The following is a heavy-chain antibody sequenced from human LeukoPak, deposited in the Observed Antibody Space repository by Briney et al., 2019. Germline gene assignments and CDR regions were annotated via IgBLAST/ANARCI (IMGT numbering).Heavy chain of an antibody. J-gene: IGHJ6*02. Sequence: SETLSLTCTVSGGSISSYYWSWIRQPAGKGLEWIGRIYTSGSTNYNPSLKSRVTMSVDTSKNQFSLKLSSVTAADTAVYYCARDPVLLWFGESRYYYGMDVWGQGTTV. V-gene: IGHV4-4*07. CDR3: ARDPVLLWFGESRYYYGMDV. D-gene: IGHD3-10*01. CDR2: IYTSGST. CDR1: GGSISSYY.